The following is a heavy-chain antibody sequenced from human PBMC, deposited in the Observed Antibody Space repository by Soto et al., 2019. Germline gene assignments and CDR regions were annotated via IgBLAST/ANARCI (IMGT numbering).Heavy chain of an antibody. Sequence: QVPLVESGGGVVQPGRSLRLSCAASGFTFSSYGMHWVRQAPGKGLEWVAVIWYDGSNKYYADSVKGRFTISRDNSKNTLYLQMNSLRAEDTAVYYCARDHGYNQLPNYYFDYWGQGTLVTVSS. CDR1: GFTFSSYG. V-gene: IGHV3-33*01. CDR2: IWYDGSNK. CDR3: ARDHGYNQLPNYYFDY. J-gene: IGHJ4*02. D-gene: IGHD5-12*01.